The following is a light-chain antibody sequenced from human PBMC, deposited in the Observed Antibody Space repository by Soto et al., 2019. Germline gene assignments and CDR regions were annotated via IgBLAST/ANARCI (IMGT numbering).Light chain of an antibody. CDR2: GAS. CDR3: KHLITPPRI. Sequence: DIQLTQSPSFLSASVGDRVTITCRASQGISSYLAWYQQPPGKAPKLLIYGASTLQRGVSSRFSGSGSGTASPPTPTPLPLEALAPSYCKHLITPPRIFGQGTKL. J-gene: IGKJ2*01. V-gene: IGKV1-9*01. CDR1: QGISSY.